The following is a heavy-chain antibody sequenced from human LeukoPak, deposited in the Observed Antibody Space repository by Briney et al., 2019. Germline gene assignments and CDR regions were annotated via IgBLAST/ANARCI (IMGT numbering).Heavy chain of an antibody. CDR1: GGSISISSYY. CDR2: IDYTRST. Sequence: KSSETLSLTCTVSGGSISISSYYWGWIRQPPGKGLEWIGSIDYTRSTHYNPSLKSRVNISVDTSHNQFSLKLSSVTAADTTVFYCASHVVESGTRWFDPWGHGNLVTASS. V-gene: IGHV4-39*01. J-gene: IGHJ5*02. CDR3: ASHVVESGTRWFDP. D-gene: IGHD2-2*01.